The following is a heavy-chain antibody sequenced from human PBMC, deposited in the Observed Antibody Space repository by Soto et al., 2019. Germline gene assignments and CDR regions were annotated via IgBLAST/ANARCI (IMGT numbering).Heavy chain of an antibody. CDR2: ISAYNGNT. CDR1: GYTFTSYG. CDR3: SCLTTWFDP. V-gene: IGHV1-18*01. Sequence: QVQLVQSGAEVKKPGASVKVSCKASGYTFTSYGISWVRQAPGQGLEWMGWISAYNGNTNYAQKLQGRVTMTTETSTSTAYMEVRSRISDDTDGYYCSCLTTWFDPWGQGTMVTVSS. J-gene: IGHJ5*02.